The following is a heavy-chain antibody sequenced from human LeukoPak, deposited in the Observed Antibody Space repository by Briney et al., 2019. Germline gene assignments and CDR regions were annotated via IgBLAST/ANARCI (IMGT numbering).Heavy chain of an antibody. J-gene: IGHJ5*02. CDR1: GFTFSSYS. V-gene: IGHV3-21*01. CDR2: ISSSSSYI. CDR3: TRGGVFGVVTNNGFDP. Sequence: GGSLRLSCAASGFTFSSYSMNWVRQAPGKGLEWVSSISSSSSYIYYADSVKGRFTISRDNANNSLYLQMNSLRAEDTAVYFCTRGGVFGVVTNNGFDPWGRGTLVTVSS. D-gene: IGHD3-3*01.